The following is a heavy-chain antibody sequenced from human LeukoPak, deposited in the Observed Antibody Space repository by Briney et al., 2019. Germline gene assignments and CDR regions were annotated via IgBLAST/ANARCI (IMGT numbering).Heavy chain of an antibody. CDR2: ISDSGGST. J-gene: IGHJ4*02. D-gene: IGHD5-24*01. Sequence: GGSLRLSCSASGFPFSSYAMHWVRQAPGKGLEYVSAISDSGGSTYYADSVKGRFTISRDNSKNTLYLQMSSLRAEDTAVYYCARSFSGSREYWGQGTRVTVSS. CDR1: GFPFSSYA. CDR3: ARSFSGSREY. V-gene: IGHV3-64*04.